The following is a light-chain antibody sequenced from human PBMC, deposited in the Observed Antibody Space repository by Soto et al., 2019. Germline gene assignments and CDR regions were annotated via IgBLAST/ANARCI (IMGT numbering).Light chain of an antibody. CDR2: GAS. V-gene: IGKV3D-15*01. CDR1: QSVSSSY. Sequence: EIVMTQSPGTLSLSPGERATLSCRASQSVSSSYLAWYQQKPGQAPRPLIYGASSRATGIPDRFSGSGSGTEFTLTISSLQSEDYAVYYCHQYNNWPPWTFGQGTKVDIK. CDR3: HQYNNWPPWT. J-gene: IGKJ1*01.